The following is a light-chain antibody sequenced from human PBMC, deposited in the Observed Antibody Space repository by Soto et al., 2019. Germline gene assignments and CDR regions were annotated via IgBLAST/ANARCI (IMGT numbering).Light chain of an antibody. CDR1: SSNIGSNT. Sequence: QSVLTQPPSASATPGQRVTISCSGSSSNIGSNTVSWYQQLPGTAPTLLIHSNNQRPSGVPDRFSGSKSGTSASLAISGLQSEDEADYYCAAWDDSLTGVVFGGGTKLTVL. V-gene: IGLV1-44*01. J-gene: IGLJ2*01. CDR2: SNN. CDR3: AAWDDSLTGVV.